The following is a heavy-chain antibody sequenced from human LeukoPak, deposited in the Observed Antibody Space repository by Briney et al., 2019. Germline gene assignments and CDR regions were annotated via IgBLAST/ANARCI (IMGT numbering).Heavy chain of an antibody. V-gene: IGHV3-30*18. CDR1: GFTFSAYG. Sequence: GGSLRLSCAASGFTFSAYGMHWVRQAPGKGLGWVAVISYDGSNNYYADSVKGRFTIPRDNSNNTLYLQMNSLRAEDTAVYFCAKGPRYCSSTSCLSYFDYWGQGTLVTVTS. CDR2: ISYDGSNN. J-gene: IGHJ4*02. CDR3: AKGPRYCSSTSCLSYFDY. D-gene: IGHD2-2*01.